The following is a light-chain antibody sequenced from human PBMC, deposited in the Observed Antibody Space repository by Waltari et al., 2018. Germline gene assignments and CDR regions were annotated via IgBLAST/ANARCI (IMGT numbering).Light chain of an antibody. CDR3: QQRSNWPRT. Sequence: EIVLTQSPDTLSLSPGERATLSCRASQSVTNSLAWYQQKPGQAPRLLIYRASHRSTGVPASFSRSGSGTDFTLPISSLEPEDFAVYYCQQRSNWPRTFGQGTKVEIK. V-gene: IGKV3-11*01. CDR1: QSVTNS. CDR2: RAS. J-gene: IGKJ1*01.